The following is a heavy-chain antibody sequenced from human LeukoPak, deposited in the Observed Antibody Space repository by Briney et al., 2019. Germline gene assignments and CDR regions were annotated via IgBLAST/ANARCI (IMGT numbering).Heavy chain of an antibody. J-gene: IGHJ4*02. D-gene: IGHD3-10*01. CDR1: RFTFSSYS. CDR3: ARAYYGLGSYYDY. CDR2: ISSSSRTI. Sequence: GGSLRLSCAASRFTFSSYSMNWVRQAPGKWLEWVSYISSSSRTIYYADSVKGRFTISRDSAKNSPYLQMNSLRDEDTAVYYCARAYYGLGSYYDYWGQGTLVTVSS. V-gene: IGHV3-48*02.